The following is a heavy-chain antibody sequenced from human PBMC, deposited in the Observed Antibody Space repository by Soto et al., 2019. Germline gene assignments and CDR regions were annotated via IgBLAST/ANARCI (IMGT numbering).Heavy chain of an antibody. J-gene: IGHJ6*03. D-gene: IGHD2-2*01. Sequence: SGPTLVKPTQTLTLTCTFSGFSLSTSGVGVGWIRQPPGKALEWLALIYWDDDKRYSPSLKSRLTITKDTSKNQVVLTMTNMDPVDTATYYCAHRHLERGAVPAFSSYYYYMDVWGKGTTVTVSS. V-gene: IGHV2-5*02. CDR3: AHRHLERGAVPAFSSYYYYMDV. CDR1: GFSLSTSGVG. CDR2: IYWDDDK.